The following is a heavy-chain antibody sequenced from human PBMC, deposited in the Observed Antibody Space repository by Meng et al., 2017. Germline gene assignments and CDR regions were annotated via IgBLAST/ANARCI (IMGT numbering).Heavy chain of an antibody. CDR2: IYTSGST. CDR1: GGSISSYY. V-gene: IGHV4-4*07. CDR3: ARGGGSSWSHYNDY. Sequence: QVPLQESGPGLVKPSEPRSPTGTVSGGSISSYYWSWIRQPAGKGLEWIGRIYTSGSTNYNPSLKSRVTMSVDTSKNQFSLKLSSVTAADTAVYYCARGGGSSWSHYNDYWGQGTLVTVSS. D-gene: IGHD6-13*01. J-gene: IGHJ4*02.